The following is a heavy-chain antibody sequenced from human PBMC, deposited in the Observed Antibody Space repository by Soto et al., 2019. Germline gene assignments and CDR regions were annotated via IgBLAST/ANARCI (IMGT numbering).Heavy chain of an antibody. V-gene: IGHV1-18*01. D-gene: IGHD2-2*01. Sequence: ASVKVSCKTSGYTFVSYGINWVRQAPGQGLEWMGWISPGSGNIIYAQKFQGRVTLTTDTSTSTVFVDLRSLRFDDTAVYYCARDLMYTSSPDSWFDPWGPGTLVTVSS. CDR3: ARDLMYTSSPDSWFDP. CDR1: GYTFVSYG. J-gene: IGHJ5*02. CDR2: ISPGSGNI.